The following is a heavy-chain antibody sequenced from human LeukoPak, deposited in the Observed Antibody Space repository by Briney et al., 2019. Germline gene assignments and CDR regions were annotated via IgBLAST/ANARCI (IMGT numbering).Heavy chain of an antibody. CDR3: ARDSLAPRIAVAGTDY. V-gene: IGHV1-18*01. J-gene: IGHJ4*02. CDR1: GYTFTSYG. Sequence: ASVKVSCKASGYTFTSYGISWVRQAPGQGLEWMGWISAYNGNTNYAQKLRGRVTMTTDTSTSTAYMELRSLRSDDTAVYYCARDSLAPRIAVAGTDYWGQGTLVTVSS. CDR2: ISAYNGNT. D-gene: IGHD6-19*01.